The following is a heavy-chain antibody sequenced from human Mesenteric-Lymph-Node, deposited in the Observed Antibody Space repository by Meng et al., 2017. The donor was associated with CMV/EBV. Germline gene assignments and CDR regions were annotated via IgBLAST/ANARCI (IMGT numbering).Heavy chain of an antibody. CDR2: IGTAGDT. CDR1: GFTFSSYD. CDR3: ARAVAGIRWANDY. V-gene: IGHV3-13*01. J-gene: IGHJ4*02. Sequence: GGSLRLSCAASGFTFSSYDMHWVRQATGKGLEWVSGIGTAGDTYYPASVKGRFTISRDNAKNSLYLQMNSLRAEDTAVYYCARAVAGIRWANDYWGQGTLVTVSS. D-gene: IGHD6-19*01.